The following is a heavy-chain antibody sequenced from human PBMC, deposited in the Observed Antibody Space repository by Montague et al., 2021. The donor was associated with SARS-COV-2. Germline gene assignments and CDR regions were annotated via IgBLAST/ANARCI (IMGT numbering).Heavy chain of an antibody. D-gene: IGHD1-7*01. CDR2: ISSSSTYT. V-gene: IGHV3-11*06. CDR3: ARGGGRYNWNYEGGFDL. J-gene: IGHJ2*01. Sequence: SLRLYCAASGFRFSDYYMSWIRQAPGKGPEWVSDISSSSTYTSSADSVKGRFTISRDNAKNSLYLHLNSLRAEGTAVYYCARGGGRYNWNYEGGFDLWGRGTLVTVSS. CDR1: GFRFSDYY.